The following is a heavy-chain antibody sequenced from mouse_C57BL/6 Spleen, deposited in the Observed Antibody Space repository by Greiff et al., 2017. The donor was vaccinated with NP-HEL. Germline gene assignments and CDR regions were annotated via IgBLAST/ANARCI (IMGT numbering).Heavy chain of an antibody. CDR2: LYPGNCDT. D-gene: IGHD1-1*01. J-gene: IGHJ2*01. V-gene: IGHV1-5*01. CDR3: TRPYYGSSYFDY. Sequence: VQLKESGTVLARPGASVKMSCKTSGYTFTSYWMHWVKPRPGPGLAWIGALYPGNCDTSYHQKFKGKAKLTAVTSASTAYMELRSLTNEDSAVYYCTRPYYGSSYFDYWGQGTTLTVSS. CDR1: GYTFTSYW.